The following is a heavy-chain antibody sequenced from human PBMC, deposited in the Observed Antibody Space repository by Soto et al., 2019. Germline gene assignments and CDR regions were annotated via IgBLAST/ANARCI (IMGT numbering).Heavy chain of an antibody. CDR2: IYWDDDK. J-gene: IGHJ4*02. D-gene: IGHD5-18*01. CDR3: AHRGYSYGPFDY. CDR1: GFSLSSSGVG. V-gene: IGHV2-5*02. Sequence: QITLKESGPPLVKPTQTLTLTCTFSGFSLSSSGVGVGWIRQPPGKALEWLALIYWDDDKRYSPSLKSRLTITKDTSKNQVVLTMTNMDPVDTATYYCAHRGYSYGPFDYWGQGTLVTVSS.